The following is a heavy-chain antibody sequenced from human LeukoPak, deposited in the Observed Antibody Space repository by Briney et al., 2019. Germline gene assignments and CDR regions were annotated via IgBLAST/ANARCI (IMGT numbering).Heavy chain of an antibody. J-gene: IGHJ4*02. V-gene: IGHV3-23*01. CDR2: ISGSGGTT. D-gene: IGHD2-21*01. CDR1: GFTFSAYA. Sequence: GGSLRLSCAASGFTFSAYAMSWVRQAPGKGLEWVSAISGSGGTTYYPDSVKGRFTISRDNSKNTLFVQMNSLRAEDTAVYYWAKEYSDYFDYWGQGTLVTVS. CDR3: AKEYSDYFDY.